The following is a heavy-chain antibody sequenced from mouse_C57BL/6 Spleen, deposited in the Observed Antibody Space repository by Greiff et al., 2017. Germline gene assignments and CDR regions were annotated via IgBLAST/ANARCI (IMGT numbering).Heavy chain of an antibody. Sequence: QVQLQQSGAELVKPGASVKISCKASGYAFSSYWLNWVKQRPGKGLEWIGQIYPGDGDTNYNGKFKGKATLTADKSSSTAYMQLSSLTSEDSAVYFCAPHYYGSSPLAMDDWCQGTSVTVSS. J-gene: IGHJ4*01. CDR3: APHYYGSSPLAMDD. CDR1: GYAFSSYW. D-gene: IGHD1-1*01. V-gene: IGHV1-80*01. CDR2: IYPGDGDT.